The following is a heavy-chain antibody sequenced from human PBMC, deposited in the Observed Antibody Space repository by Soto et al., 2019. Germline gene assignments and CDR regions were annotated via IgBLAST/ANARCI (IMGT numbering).Heavy chain of an antibody. CDR2: IIPIFGTA. CDR3: ARAVSYYDSSGCYYTYGMDV. Sequence: QVQLVQSGAEVKKPGSSVKVSCKASGGTFSSYAISWVRQAPGQGLEWMGGIIPIFGTANYAQKFQGRVTITADESTSTAYMELSSLRSEDTAVYYCARAVSYYDSSGCYYTYGMDVWGQGTTVTVSS. V-gene: IGHV1-69*01. J-gene: IGHJ6*02. D-gene: IGHD3-22*01. CDR1: GGTFSSYA.